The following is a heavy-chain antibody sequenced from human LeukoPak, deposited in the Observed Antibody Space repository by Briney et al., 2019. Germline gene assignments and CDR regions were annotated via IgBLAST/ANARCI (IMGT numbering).Heavy chain of an antibody. V-gene: IGHV4-39*01. D-gene: IGHD1-26*01. Sequence: PSETLSLTCTVSGGSISSSSYYWGWIRQPPGKGLEWIGSIYYSGSTYYRPSLKSRVTMSVDTSKNQFSLRLSSVTAADTAVYYCARGLRWDLTISGTSTFDYWGQGSLVTVSS. CDR2: IYYSGST. J-gene: IGHJ4*02. CDR3: ARGLRWDLTISGTSTFDY. CDR1: GGSISSSSYY.